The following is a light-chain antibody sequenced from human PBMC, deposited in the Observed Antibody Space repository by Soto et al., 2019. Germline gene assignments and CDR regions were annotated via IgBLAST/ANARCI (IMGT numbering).Light chain of an antibody. V-gene: IGKV1-8*01. Sequence: AIRMTQSPSSFSASTGDRVTITCRASQDISNSLAWYQQKPGKAPNLLIYSASTLQSGVPSRFSGSGSGTDFTLTISGLQSEDFAVYYCQQYNNWPPEYTFGQGTKLEIK. CDR3: QQYNNWPPEYT. CDR2: SAS. CDR1: QDISNS. J-gene: IGKJ2*01.